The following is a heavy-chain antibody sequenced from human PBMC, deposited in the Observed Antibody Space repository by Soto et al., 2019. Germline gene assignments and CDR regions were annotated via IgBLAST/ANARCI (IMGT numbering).Heavy chain of an antibody. CDR1: GGSISRYY. V-gene: IGHV4-59*01. CDR3: ASSRYFDY. D-gene: IGHD1-20*01. J-gene: IGHJ4*02. CDR2: INYSGST. Sequence: QVQLQESGPGLVKASETLSLTCTVSGGSISRYYWSWIRQPPGKGLEWIGFINYSGSTNYNPTLTSRVTISVDTSKNQFSLNLAYVAAADTAVYYCASSRYFDYWGQGSLVTVSS.